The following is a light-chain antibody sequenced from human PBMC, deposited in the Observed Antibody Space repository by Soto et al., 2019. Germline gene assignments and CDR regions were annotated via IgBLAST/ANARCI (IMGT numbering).Light chain of an antibody. CDR2: GAS. CDR1: QSVARN. J-gene: IGKJ4*01. CDR3: QQYSDWPLT. V-gene: IGKV3D-15*01. Sequence: EIMMTQSPATLSVSPGETATLSCRASQSVARNVAWFQQKPGQAPRLLITGASSGATGIPARFSGSGSATEFTLTISSLQSEDSAVYYFQQYSDWPLTFGGGTHVEIK.